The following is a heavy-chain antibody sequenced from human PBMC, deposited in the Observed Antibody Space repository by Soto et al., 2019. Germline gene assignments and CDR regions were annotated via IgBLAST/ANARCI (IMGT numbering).Heavy chain of an antibody. J-gene: IGHJ4*02. D-gene: IGHD2-2*01. CDR1: GFTFNTYG. CDR3: ARDFCPVPTCYDL. Sequence: PGGSLRLSCAASGFTFNTYGMHWVRQAPGKGLEWVAVISYDGSEKYYVDSVKGRFTISKDNSKNTLYLQMNSLRAEDTAVYYCARDFCPVPTCYDLWGQGVLVTVSS. V-gene: IGHV3-30*03. CDR2: ISYDGSEK.